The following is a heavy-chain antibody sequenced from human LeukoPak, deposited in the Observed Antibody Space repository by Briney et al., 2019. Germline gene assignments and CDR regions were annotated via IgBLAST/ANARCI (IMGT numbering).Heavy chain of an antibody. Sequence: SETLSLTCTVSGGSISSSSYYWGWIRQPPGTGLEWVGSIYYSGSTYYNPSLKSRVTISVDTSKNQFSLKLSSVTAADTAVYYCASYGSGSSSYYYYYYGMDVWGQGTTVTVSS. D-gene: IGHD3-10*01. J-gene: IGHJ6*02. CDR1: GGSISSSSYY. CDR2: IYYSGST. CDR3: ASYGSGSSSYYYYYYGMDV. V-gene: IGHV4-39*01.